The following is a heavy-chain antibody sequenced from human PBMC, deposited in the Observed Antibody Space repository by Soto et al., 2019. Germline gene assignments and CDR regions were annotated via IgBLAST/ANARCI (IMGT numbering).Heavy chain of an antibody. D-gene: IGHD3-10*01. Sequence: QVQLIQSGAEVKTSGSSVKVSCKALGVPSNNYGDSWVRQDPGQGLEWMGGIVPVFGTANYAPKFHGRLRITADDSTRTVDMELRSLTSDDTAVYYCAKLQGSGSYYDDDYWGQGTLVTVSS. V-gene: IGHV1-69*01. CDR3: AKLQGSGSYYDDDY. CDR1: GVPSNNYG. CDR2: IVPVFGTA. J-gene: IGHJ4*02.